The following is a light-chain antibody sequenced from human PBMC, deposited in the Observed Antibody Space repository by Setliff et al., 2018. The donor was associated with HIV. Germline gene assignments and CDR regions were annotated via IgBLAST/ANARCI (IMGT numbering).Light chain of an antibody. Sequence: QSALTQPASVSGSPGQSTTISCTGTSSDVGTYNYVSCYQQHPGKAPKLIIYDVSKRPSGVSNRFSGSKSGNTASLTISGLQAEDEADYYCSSYTRSSTYVFGTGTKVTVL. CDR2: DVS. J-gene: IGLJ1*01. V-gene: IGLV2-14*03. CDR1: SSDVGTYNY. CDR3: SSYTRSSTYV.